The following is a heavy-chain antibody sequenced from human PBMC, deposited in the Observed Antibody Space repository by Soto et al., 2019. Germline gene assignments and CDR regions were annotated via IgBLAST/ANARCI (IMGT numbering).Heavy chain of an antibody. CDR1: GGSFSGYY. J-gene: IGHJ6*02. V-gene: IGHV4-34*01. Sequence: SETLSLTCAVYGGSFSGYYWSWIRQPPGKGLEWIGEINHSGSTNYNPSLKSRVTISVDTSKNQFSLKLSSVTAADTAVYYCARDEGNWGLTCYYYGMDVWGQGTTVTVSS. D-gene: IGHD7-27*01. CDR3: ARDEGNWGLTCYYYGMDV. CDR2: INHSGST.